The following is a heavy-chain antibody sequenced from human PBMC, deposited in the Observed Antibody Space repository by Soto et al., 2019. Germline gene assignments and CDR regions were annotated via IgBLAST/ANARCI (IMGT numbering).Heavy chain of an antibody. D-gene: IGHD4-17*01. J-gene: IGHJ4*02. CDR1: GFTFSSSW. CDR3: VRADYGDYSPRNFDY. Sequence: GGSLRLSCAASGFTFSSSWMHWVCQAPEKGQEWVADIKCDGSEKYYVDSVKGRLTISRDNAKNSLYLQVNSLRAEDMTVYYCVRADYGDYSPRNFDYWGQGTLVTVSS. V-gene: IGHV3-7*03. CDR2: IKCDGSEK.